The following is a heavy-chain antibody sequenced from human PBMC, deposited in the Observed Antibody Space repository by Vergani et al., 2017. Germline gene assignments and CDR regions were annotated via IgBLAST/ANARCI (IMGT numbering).Heavy chain of an antibody. CDR3: ARDHASIEGGEQWLVQELDY. Sequence: QVQLVQSGAEVKKPGASVKVSCKASGYTFTSYGISWVRQAPGQGLEWMGWISAYNGNTNYAQKLQGRVTMTTDTSTSTAYMEPRSLRSDDTAVYYCARDHASIEGGEQWLVQELDYWGQGTLVTVSS. D-gene: IGHD6-19*01. CDR1: GYTFTSYG. J-gene: IGHJ4*02. CDR2: ISAYNGNT. V-gene: IGHV1-18*01.